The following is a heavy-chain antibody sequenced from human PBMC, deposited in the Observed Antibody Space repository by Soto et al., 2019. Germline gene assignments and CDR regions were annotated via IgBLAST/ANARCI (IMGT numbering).Heavy chain of an antibody. Sequence: QITLKESGPTLVKPTQTLTLTCTFSGFSLSTSGVGVGWILQPPGKALEWLALIYWNDDKRYSPSLKSRLTITKDTSKNQVVLTMTNMDPVDTATYYCALSPYYYDSSGYYSNAFDIWGQGTMVTVSS. D-gene: IGHD3-22*01. CDR3: ALSPYYYDSSGYYSNAFDI. CDR2: IYWNDDK. J-gene: IGHJ3*02. CDR1: GFSLSTSGVG. V-gene: IGHV2-5*01.